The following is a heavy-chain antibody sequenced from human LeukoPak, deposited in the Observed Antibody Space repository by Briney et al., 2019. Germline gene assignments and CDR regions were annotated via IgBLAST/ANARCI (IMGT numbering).Heavy chain of an antibody. V-gene: IGHV3-30*18. D-gene: IGHD6-13*01. CDR3: AKVSGYSSSWTDYYYYGMDV. CDR1: GFTFSSYG. Sequence: PGGSLRLSCAASGFTFSSYGMHWVRQAPGKGLEWVAVISYDGSNKYYADSVKGRFTISRDNSKNTLYLQMNSLRAEDMAVYYCAKVSGYSSSWTDYYYYGMDVWGQGTTVTVSS. J-gene: IGHJ6*02. CDR2: ISYDGSNK.